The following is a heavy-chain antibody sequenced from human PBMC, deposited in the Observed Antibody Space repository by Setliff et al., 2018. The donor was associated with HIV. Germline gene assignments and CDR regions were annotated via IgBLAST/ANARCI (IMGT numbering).Heavy chain of an antibody. Sequence: SETLSLTCTVSGGSISSSYWSWIRQPPGKGLEWIGYIYYSGSTNYNPSLKSRVTISVDTSKNQFSLKLSSVTAADAAVYYCARARTPYYYDSSAYYFNYYYMDVWGKGTTVTVSS. CDR1: GGSISSSY. CDR2: IYYSGST. V-gene: IGHV4-59*01. CDR3: ARARTPYYYDSSAYYFNYYYMDV. D-gene: IGHD3-22*01. J-gene: IGHJ6*03.